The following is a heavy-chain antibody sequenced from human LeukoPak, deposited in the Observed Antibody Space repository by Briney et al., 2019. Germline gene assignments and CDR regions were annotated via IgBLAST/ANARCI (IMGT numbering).Heavy chain of an antibody. V-gene: IGHV1-69*04. Sequence: ASVKVSCKASGYTFTSYGISWVRQAPGQGLEWMGRIIPILGIANYAQKFQGRVTITADKSTSTAYMELSSLRSEDTAVYYCAIRRPSSVAAQIDYWGQGTLVTVSS. J-gene: IGHJ4*02. CDR1: GYTFTSYG. CDR2: IIPILGIA. D-gene: IGHD2-15*01. CDR3: AIRRPSSVAAQIDY.